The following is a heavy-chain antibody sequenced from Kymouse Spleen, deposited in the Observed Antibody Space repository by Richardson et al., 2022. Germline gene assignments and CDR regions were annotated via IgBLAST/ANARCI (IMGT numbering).Heavy chain of an antibody. V-gene: IGHV4-34*01. J-gene: IGHJ5*02. D-gene: IGHD1-7*01. CDR1: GGSFSGYY. CDR2: INHSGST. CDR3: ARGPGNWNYGWFDP. Sequence: QVQLQQWGAGLLKPSETLSLTCAVYGGSFSGYYWSWIRQPPGKGLEWIGEINHSGSTNYNPSLKSRVTISVDTSKNQFSLKLSSVTAADTAVYYCARGPGNWNYGWFDPWGQGTLVTVSS.